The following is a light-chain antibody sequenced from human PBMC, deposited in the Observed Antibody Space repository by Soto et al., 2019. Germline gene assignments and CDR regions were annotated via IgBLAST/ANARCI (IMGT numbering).Light chain of an antibody. CDR2: DVS. Sequence: QSVLTQPASVSGSPGQSITISCTGTSSDVGGYDFVSWYQHHPGKASRLMIYDVSHRPSGVSDRFSASKSGNTASLTISGLLAEDEADYYCSSYTSISTYVFGTGTKVTVL. J-gene: IGLJ1*01. CDR1: SSDVGGYDF. V-gene: IGLV2-14*03. CDR3: SSYTSISTYV.